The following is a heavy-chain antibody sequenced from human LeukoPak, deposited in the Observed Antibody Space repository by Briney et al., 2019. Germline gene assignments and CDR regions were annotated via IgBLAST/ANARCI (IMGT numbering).Heavy chain of an antibody. CDR1: GGSISSGGYY. Sequence: PSETLSLTCTVSGGSISSGGYYWSWIRQHPGKGLEWIGYIYYSGSTYYNPSLKSRVTISVDTSKNQFSLKLSSVTAADTAVYYCAGVAVVPAAIVGHWGQGTLVTVSS. CDR3: AGVAVVPAAIVGH. V-gene: IGHV4-31*03. D-gene: IGHD2-2*01. CDR2: IYYSGST. J-gene: IGHJ4*02.